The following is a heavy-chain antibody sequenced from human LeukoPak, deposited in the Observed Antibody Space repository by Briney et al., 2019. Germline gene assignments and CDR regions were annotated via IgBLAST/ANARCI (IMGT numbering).Heavy chain of an antibody. CDR2: ISSSGSTI. Sequence: GGSLRLSCAASGFTFSSYEMNWVRQAPGKGLEWVSYISSSGSTIYYADSVKGRFTISRDNAKNSLYLQMNSLRAEDTAVYYCARVKAGGYYRRTFDYWGQGTLVTVSS. J-gene: IGHJ4*02. D-gene: IGHD3-22*01. V-gene: IGHV3-48*03. CDR3: ARVKAGGYYRRTFDY. CDR1: GFTFSSYE.